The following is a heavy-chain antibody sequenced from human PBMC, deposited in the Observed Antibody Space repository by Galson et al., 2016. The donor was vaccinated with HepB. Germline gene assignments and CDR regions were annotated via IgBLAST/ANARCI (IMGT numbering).Heavy chain of an antibody. Sequence: STYAMHWVRQAPGKGLEWVAVISYDGSHKHYRDSVKGRFTISRDNSKNTLYLQMNSLRREDTAVYYCARPRRWPQYYYGLDVWGQGTTVTVSS. J-gene: IGHJ6*02. CDR2: ISYDGSHK. CDR1: STYA. CDR3: ARPRRWPQYYYGLDV. V-gene: IGHV3-30-3*01. D-gene: IGHD5-24*01.